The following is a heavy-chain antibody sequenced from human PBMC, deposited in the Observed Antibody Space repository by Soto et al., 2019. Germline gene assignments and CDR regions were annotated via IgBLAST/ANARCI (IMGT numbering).Heavy chain of an antibody. CDR3: AEGRAARYFDS. V-gene: IGHV3-33*01. CDR2: IWYDGSNK. J-gene: IGHJ4*02. Sequence: PGGSLRLSCAASGFTFSDYALHWVRQAPVKGLEWVALIWYDGSNKYYADSVKGRFTISRDNSKNTLYLQMNSLRAEDTAVYYCAEGRAARYFDSWGQGTLVTVSS. D-gene: IGHD3-10*01. CDR1: GFTFSDYA.